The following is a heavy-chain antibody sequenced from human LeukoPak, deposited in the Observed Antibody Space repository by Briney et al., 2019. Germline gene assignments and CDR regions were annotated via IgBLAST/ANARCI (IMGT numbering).Heavy chain of an antibody. CDR1: GGSISTSSYY. Sequence: SETLSLTCTVSGGSISTSSYYWGWVRQPPGKGLEWIGNIFYSGSTYYSPSLKSRVTISLDKSRNEFSLKLSSVTAADTAVYYCARESVAGGGDSFDIWGQGTMVTVSS. V-gene: IGHV4-39*07. CDR2: IFYSGST. D-gene: IGHD6-19*01. CDR3: ARESVAGGGDSFDI. J-gene: IGHJ3*02.